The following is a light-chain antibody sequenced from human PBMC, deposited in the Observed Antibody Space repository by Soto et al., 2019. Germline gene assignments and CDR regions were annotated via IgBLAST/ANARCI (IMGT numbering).Light chain of an antibody. CDR2: GAS. J-gene: IGKJ4*02. CDR3: QQYNNWPPT. Sequence: EIVMTQSPATLSVSPGERATLSCRASQSVSSNLAWYQQKPGQAPRLLIYGASTRATGIPARLSGSGSGTEFTLTISSLQSEDFAVYYCQQYNNWPPTVGGGTKVEIK. CDR1: QSVSSN. V-gene: IGKV3-15*01.